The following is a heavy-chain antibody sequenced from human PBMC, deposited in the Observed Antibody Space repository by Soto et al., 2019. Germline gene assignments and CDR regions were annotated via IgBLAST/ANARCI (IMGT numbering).Heavy chain of an antibody. J-gene: IGHJ4*02. V-gene: IGHV3-33*01. CDR1: GFTFRSYD. CDR2: IWYDGSNK. D-gene: IGHD5-18*01. Sequence: QVQLVESGGGVVQPGRSLRLSCAASGFTFRSYDMHWVRQAPGKGLEWVVIIWYDGSNKYHIDSVKGRFTISRDNSKKTMYLQMNSLRAEDTAVYFCARGRDTLDYWGQGTLVTVSS. CDR3: ARGRDTLDY.